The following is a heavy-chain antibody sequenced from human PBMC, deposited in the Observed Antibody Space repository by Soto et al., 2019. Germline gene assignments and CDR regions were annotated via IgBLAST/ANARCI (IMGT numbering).Heavy chain of an antibody. V-gene: IGHV4-59*08. Sequence: QVQLQESGPGLVKPSETLSLICTVSGDSISSYYWSWIRQPPGKGLEWVGYISYSGSTNYNPSLKSRVNISLDTSKNQFSLNLSSVTAADTAVYYCARHGEKRLVYLDFWGQGTLVTVSS. J-gene: IGHJ4*02. CDR3: ARHGEKRLVYLDF. D-gene: IGHD3-10*01. CDR1: GDSISSYY. CDR2: ISYSGST.